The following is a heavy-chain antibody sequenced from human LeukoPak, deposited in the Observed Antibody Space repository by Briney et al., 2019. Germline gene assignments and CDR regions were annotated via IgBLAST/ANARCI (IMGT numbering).Heavy chain of an antibody. V-gene: IGHV3-53*01. J-gene: IGHJ4*02. CDR3: AKDPGYCSSASCYPYYFDY. CDR2: IYSGGRT. Sequence: GGSLRLSCAASGFTVSSNDMSWVRQAPGKGLEWVSVIYSGGRTFYADSVKGRFTISRDNSKNTLYLQMNSLRAEDTAVYYCAKDPGYCSSASCYPYYFDYWGQGTLVTVSS. D-gene: IGHD2-2*01. CDR1: GFTVSSND.